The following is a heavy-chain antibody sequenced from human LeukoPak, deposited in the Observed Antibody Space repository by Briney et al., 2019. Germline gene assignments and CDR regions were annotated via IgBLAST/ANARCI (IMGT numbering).Heavy chain of an antibody. CDR2: ISYDGSNK. CDR3: ANQRGIAVAGIDY. Sequence: PGRSLRLSCAASGFTFSSYGMHWVRQAPGKGLEWVAVISYDGSNKYYADSVKGRFTISRDNSKNTLYLQMNSLRAEDTAVYYCANQRGIAVAGIDYWGQGTLVTVSS. J-gene: IGHJ4*02. CDR1: GFTFSSYG. D-gene: IGHD6-19*01. V-gene: IGHV3-30*18.